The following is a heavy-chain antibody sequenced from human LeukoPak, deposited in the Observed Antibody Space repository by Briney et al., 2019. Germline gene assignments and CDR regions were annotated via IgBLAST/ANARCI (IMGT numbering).Heavy chain of an antibody. CDR1: GGSIGSYY. CDR3: ARSGYSYGYGSDWFDP. V-gene: IGHV4-59*01. J-gene: IGHJ5*02. CDR2: IYYTGST. D-gene: IGHD5-18*01. Sequence: SETLSLTCTVSGGSIGSYYWSWIRQPPGKGVEWIGYIYYTGSTNYNPSLKSRVTISVDTSKNQFSLKLTSVTAADTAVYYCARSGYSYGYGSDWFDPWGQGTLVTVSS.